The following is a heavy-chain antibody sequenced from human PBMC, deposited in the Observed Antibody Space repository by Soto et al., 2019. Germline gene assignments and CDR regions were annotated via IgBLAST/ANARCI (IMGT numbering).Heavy chain of an antibody. CDR3: ARGASSVTTFYFDL. CDR1: GYTFTSYA. Sequence: QVQVVQSGAEVKKPGASVKVSCKASGYTFTSYAMHWVRQAPGQRLEGMGWINPGNGNTKNSQKFQGRVTITRDTFASTVYMELSSLRSEDTAVYYCARGASSVTTFYFDLWGRGTLVTVSS. CDR2: INPGNGNT. D-gene: IGHD4-17*01. V-gene: IGHV1-3*01. J-gene: IGHJ2*01.